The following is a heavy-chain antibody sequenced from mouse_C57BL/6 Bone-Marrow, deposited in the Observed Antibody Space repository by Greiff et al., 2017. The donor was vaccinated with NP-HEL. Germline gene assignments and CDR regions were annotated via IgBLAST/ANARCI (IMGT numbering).Heavy chain of an antibody. V-gene: IGHV1-55*01. CDR3: AKPDSSSLYAIDY. CDR2: IYPGSGCT. Sequence: VQLQQPGAELVKPGASVKMSCKASGYTFTSYWITWVKQRPGQGLEWIGDIYPGSGCTNYNEKFKSKATLTVDTSSSTAYMQLSSLTSEDSAVYDCAKPDSSSLYAIDYWCQGTSVTVTS. J-gene: IGHJ4*01. D-gene: IGHD1-1*01. CDR1: GYTFTSYW.